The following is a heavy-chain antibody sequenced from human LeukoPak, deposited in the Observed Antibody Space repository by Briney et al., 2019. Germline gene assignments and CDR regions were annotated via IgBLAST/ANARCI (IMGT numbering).Heavy chain of an antibody. CDR3: AKHRIVGATPLGY. CDR1: GYTFTSYY. D-gene: IGHD1-26*01. V-gene: IGHV1-46*01. CDR2: INPSGGST. J-gene: IGHJ4*02. Sequence: ASVKVSCKASGYTFTSYYMHWVRQAPGQGLEWMGIINPSGGSTSYAQKFQGRVTMTRDMSTSTVYMELRSLRSDDTAVYYCAKHRIVGATPLGYWGQGTLVTVSS.